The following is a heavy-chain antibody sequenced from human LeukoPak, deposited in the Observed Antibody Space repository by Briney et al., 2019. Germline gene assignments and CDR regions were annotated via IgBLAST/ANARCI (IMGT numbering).Heavy chain of an antibody. CDR3: AKEHGSSSWYGAFDI. Sequence: GGSLRLSCAASGFTFSSYGMHWVRQAPGKGLEWVAFIRYDGSNKYYADSVKDRFTISRDNSKNTLYLQMNSLRAEDTAVYYCAKEHGSSSWYGAFDIWGQGTMVTVSS. D-gene: IGHD6-13*01. CDR1: GFTFSSYG. CDR2: IRYDGSNK. J-gene: IGHJ3*02. V-gene: IGHV3-30*02.